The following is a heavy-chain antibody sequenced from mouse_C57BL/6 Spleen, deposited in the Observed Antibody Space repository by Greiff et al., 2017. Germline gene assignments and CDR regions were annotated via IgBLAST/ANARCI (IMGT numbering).Heavy chain of an antibody. J-gene: IGHJ2*01. CDR1: GYTFTSYW. V-gene: IGHV1-64*01. CDR3: ARDYGSSYGYFDY. Sequence: VQLQQSGAELVKPGASVKLSCKASGYTFTSYWMHWVKQRPGQGLEWIGMIHPNSGSTNYNEKFKSKATLTVDKSSSTAYMQLSSLTSEDSAVYDCARDYGSSYGYFDYWGQGTTLTVSS. CDR2: IHPNSGST. D-gene: IGHD1-1*01.